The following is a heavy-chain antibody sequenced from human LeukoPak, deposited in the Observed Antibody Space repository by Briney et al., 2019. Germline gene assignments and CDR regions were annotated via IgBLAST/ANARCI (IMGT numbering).Heavy chain of an antibody. D-gene: IGHD6-19*01. CDR2: ISTSGSTI. V-gene: IGHV3-48*03. Sequence: PGGSLRLSCAASGFTFSSYEMNWVRQAPGKGLEWVSYISTSGSTIYYADSLKGRFTISRDNAKNSLYLQMNSLRAEDTAVYYCAREEYSSGLFDYWGQGTLVTVSS. J-gene: IGHJ4*02. CDR1: GFTFSSYE. CDR3: AREEYSSGLFDY.